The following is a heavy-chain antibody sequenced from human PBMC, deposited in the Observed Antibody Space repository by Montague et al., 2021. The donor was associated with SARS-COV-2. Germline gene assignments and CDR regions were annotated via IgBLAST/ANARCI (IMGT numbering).Heavy chain of an antibody. CDR1: GGSIITSNYY. CDR2: GDYSGST. D-gene: IGHD3-10*01. Sequence: SETLSLTCTVSGGSIITSNYYWGWLRQPPGKGLEWIGSGDYSGSTSYNPSLTSRVTISVDTSKNQFSLKLTSVTAADTAVYYCAREFEGYFDLWGRGTLVMVSS. V-gene: IGHV4-39*07. J-gene: IGHJ2*01. CDR3: AREFEGYFDL.